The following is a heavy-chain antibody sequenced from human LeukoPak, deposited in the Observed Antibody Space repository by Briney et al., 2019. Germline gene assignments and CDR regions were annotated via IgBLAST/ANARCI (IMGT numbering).Heavy chain of an antibody. V-gene: IGHV3-11*01. CDR1: GFPFSDYY. D-gene: IGHD6-13*01. CDR3: ASDSSSWRGKNGMDV. CDR2: ISSSGSTI. Sequence: GSLRLSCAASGFPFSDYYMSWIRQAPGRGLEWVSYISSSGSTIYYADSVKGRFTISRDNAKNSLYLQMNSLRAEDTAVYYCASDSSSWRGKNGMDVWGQGTTVTVSS. J-gene: IGHJ6*02.